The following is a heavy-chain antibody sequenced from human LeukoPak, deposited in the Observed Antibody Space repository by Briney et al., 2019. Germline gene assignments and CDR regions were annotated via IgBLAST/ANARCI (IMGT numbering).Heavy chain of an antibody. CDR1: GGSVSSSY. D-gene: IGHD7-27*01. CDR3: ARGSGRYYYYGVDV. CDR2: VYYSGTTSGST. J-gene: IGHJ6*02. V-gene: IGHV4-59*02. Sequence: SETLSLTCTVSGGSVSSSYWSWIRQPPGKGLEWIGHVYYSGTTSGSTNYNPSLKSRVTVSIDTSKNQFSLQVRSVTAADTAVYYCARGSGRYYYYGVDVWGQGTTVTVSS.